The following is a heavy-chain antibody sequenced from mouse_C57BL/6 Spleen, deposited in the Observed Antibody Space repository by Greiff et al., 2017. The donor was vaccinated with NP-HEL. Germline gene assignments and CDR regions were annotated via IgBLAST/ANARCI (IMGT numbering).Heavy chain of an antibody. Sequence: QVQLQQPGAELVKPGASVKLSCKASGYTFTSYWMQWVKQRPGQGLEWIGEIDPSDSYTNYNQKFKGKATLTVDTSSSTAYMQLSSLTSEDSAVYYCARWRGYDGYYFDYWGQGTTLTVSS. CDR3: ARWRGYDGYYFDY. V-gene: IGHV1-50*01. CDR1: GYTFTSYW. CDR2: IDPSDSYT. D-gene: IGHD2-3*01. J-gene: IGHJ2*01.